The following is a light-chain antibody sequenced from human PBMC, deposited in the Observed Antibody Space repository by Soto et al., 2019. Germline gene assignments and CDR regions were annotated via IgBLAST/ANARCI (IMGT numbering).Light chain of an antibody. CDR1: TSNIGSNY. CDR2: RNN. J-gene: IGLJ1*01. CDR3: ATWDDSLNGFYV. V-gene: IGLV1-47*01. Sequence: QSVLTQPPSASGTPGQGVTISCSGSTSNIGSNYVYLYQQLPGTAPKLLIYRNNQQPSGVPDRFSGSKSGTSASLAISGLRSDDEADYFCATWDDSLNGFYVFGTGTKVTVL.